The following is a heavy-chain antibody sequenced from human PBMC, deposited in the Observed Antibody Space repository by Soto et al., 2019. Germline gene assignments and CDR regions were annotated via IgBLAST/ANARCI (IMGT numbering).Heavy chain of an antibody. CDR2: ISSSGDTI. D-gene: IGHD3-3*01. CDR1: GFTFNNYA. Sequence: EVQLVESGGGLVQPGGSLRLSCSASGFTFNNYAMNWVRQAPGKGLEWVSYISSSGDTIYYADYVKGRFTISRDNAKNSLYLQVNSLRAEDTAVYYCARDSSYDYDFWSGFRPGAFDIWGQGTMVTVSS. V-gene: IGHV3-48*01. CDR3: ARDSSYDYDFWSGFRPGAFDI. J-gene: IGHJ3*02.